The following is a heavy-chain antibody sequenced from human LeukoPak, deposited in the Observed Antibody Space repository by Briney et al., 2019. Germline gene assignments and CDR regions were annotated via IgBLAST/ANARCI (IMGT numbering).Heavy chain of an antibody. CDR3: ARGDDSSGYYYEYFDY. V-gene: IGHV4-59*12. J-gene: IGHJ4*02. D-gene: IGHD3-22*01. CDR1: GGSISSYY. CDR2: IYYSGST. Sequence: PSETLSLTCTVSGGSISSYYWSWIRQPPGKGLEWIGYIYYSGSTNYNPSLKSRVTTSVDTSKNQFSLKLSSVTAADTAVYYCARGDDSSGYYYEYFDYWGQGTLVTVSS.